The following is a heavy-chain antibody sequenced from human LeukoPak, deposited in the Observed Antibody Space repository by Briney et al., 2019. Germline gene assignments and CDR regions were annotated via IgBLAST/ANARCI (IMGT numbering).Heavy chain of an antibody. V-gene: IGHV1-2*02. CDR2: INPNSGGT. Sequence: ASVKVSCKASGYTFTGYYMHWVRQAPGQGLEWMGWINPNSGGTNYAQKFQGRVTMTRDTSISTAYMELSRPRSDDTAVYYCARDLAVAGIFNWFDPWGQGTLVTVSS. J-gene: IGHJ5*02. CDR3: ARDLAVAGIFNWFDP. CDR1: GYTFTGYY. D-gene: IGHD6-19*01.